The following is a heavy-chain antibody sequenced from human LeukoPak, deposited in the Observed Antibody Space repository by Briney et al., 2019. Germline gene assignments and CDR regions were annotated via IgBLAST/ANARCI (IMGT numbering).Heavy chain of an antibody. CDR3: AKHNNSWYDPPFDY. CDR2: TSGSGGST. D-gene: IGHD6-13*01. V-gene: IGHV3-23*01. Sequence: GGSLRLSCAASGFTFSSYAMTWVRQAPGKGLEWVSATSGSGGSTYYADSVKGRFIISRDNSKNMLFLQMSSLRAEDTAVYYCAKHNNSWYDPPFDYWGQGTLVTVSS. J-gene: IGHJ4*02. CDR1: GFTFSSYA.